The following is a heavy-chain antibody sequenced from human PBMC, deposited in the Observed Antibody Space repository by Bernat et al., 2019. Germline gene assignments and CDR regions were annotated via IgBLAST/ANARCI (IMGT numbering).Heavy chain of an antibody. D-gene: IGHD3-3*01. CDR3: ARDIDTSSHYSNFDP. CDR2: LWHDGSRK. J-gene: IGHJ5*02. V-gene: IGHV3-33*01. CDR1: GFSLRHYG. Sequence: QVQLVESGGGVVQPGRSLRLSCAASGFSLRHYGMHWVRQAPGKGLEWVAVLWHDGSRKYYADSVKGRFTVSRDNSEITLYLQMDSLRAEDTAVYYCARDIDTSSHYSNFDPWGQGTLVTVSS.